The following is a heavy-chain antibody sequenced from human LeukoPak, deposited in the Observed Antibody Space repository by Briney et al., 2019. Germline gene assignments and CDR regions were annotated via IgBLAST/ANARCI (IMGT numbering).Heavy chain of an antibody. D-gene: IGHD3/OR15-3a*01. Sequence: ASVKVSCKASGYTFTTYYMHWVRQAPGQGLEWMGVINPSGGSASYAQKFQGRITMTKDTSTSTVYVELSSLRSEDTAVYYCARGGTGPPDYWGQGTLVTVSS. V-gene: IGHV1-46*01. J-gene: IGHJ4*02. CDR3: ARGGTGPPDY. CDR2: INPSGGSA. CDR1: GYTFTTYY.